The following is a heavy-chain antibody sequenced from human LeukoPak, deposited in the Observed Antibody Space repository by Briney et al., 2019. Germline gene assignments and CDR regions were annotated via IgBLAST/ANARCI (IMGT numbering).Heavy chain of an antibody. CDR2: ISSNSSYI. CDR1: GFTFSSYS. J-gene: IGHJ4*02. V-gene: IGHV3-21*01. Sequence: PGGSLRLSCAASGFTFSSYSMNWVRQAPGKGLEWVSSISSNSSYIYYADSLKGRFTISSDNAKNSLYLQMTSLRAEDTAVYYCARDRGYDYVWGSYRHDYWGQGTLVTVSS. CDR3: ARDRGYDYVWGSYRHDY. D-gene: IGHD3-16*02.